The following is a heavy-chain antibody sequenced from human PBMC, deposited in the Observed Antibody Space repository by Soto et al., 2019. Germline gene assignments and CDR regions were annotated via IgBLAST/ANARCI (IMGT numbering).Heavy chain of an antibody. CDR1: GFTFSNYW. D-gene: IGHD2-15*01. V-gene: IGHV3-74*01. Sequence: EVQLVESGGGLVQPGGSLRLSCAASGFTFSNYWMYWVRQAPGKGLVWVSRINSDGSVSSYADSVKGRLTISRDNVKNTLDLQMNSLRAEDTAVYYCARGDCVGGPCYSLAGSFYYYMDVCGKGTTVTVFS. CDR3: ARGDCVGGPCYSLAGSFYYYMDV. J-gene: IGHJ6*03. CDR2: INSDGSVS.